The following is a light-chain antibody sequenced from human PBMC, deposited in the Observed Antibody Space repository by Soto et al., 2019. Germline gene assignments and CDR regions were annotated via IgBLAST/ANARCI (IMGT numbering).Light chain of an antibody. Sequence: ETVLTQSPGTLSLSPGERATLSCRASQSVAKNYSAWYQHKPGERPSLLNCGASSRATGIPARFSGSGSGTDFTLTISGLQPEDFAVYYCLQYASEPLTFGGGTKVDI. V-gene: IGKV3-20*01. CDR3: LQYASEPLT. CDR1: QSVAKNY. CDR2: GAS. J-gene: IGKJ4*01.